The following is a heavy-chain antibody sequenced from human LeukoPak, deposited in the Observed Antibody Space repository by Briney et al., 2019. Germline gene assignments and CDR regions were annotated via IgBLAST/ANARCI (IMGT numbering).Heavy chain of an antibody. CDR2: IIPIFGTA. Sequence: SVKVSCKASGGTFSSYAISWVRQAPGQGLEWMGGIIPIFGTANYAQKFQGRVTITTDESTSTAYMELSSLRSEDTAVYYCARARGGTVTAYFDYWGQGTPVTVSS. D-gene: IGHD4-11*01. CDR3: ARARGGTVTAYFDY. J-gene: IGHJ4*02. V-gene: IGHV1-69*05. CDR1: GGTFSSYA.